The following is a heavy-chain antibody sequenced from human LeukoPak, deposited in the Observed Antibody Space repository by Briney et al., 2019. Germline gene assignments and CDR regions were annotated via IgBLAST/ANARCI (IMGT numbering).Heavy chain of an antibody. D-gene: IGHD3-3*01. CDR2: VFYSGRT. V-gene: IGHV4-39*01. J-gene: IGHJ6*03. CDR1: GGSIPTKNFY. CDR3: ATLWSGYRPYYYMDV. Sequence: SETLSLTCTVSGGSIPTKNFYWGWIHQPPGEGLEWIGSVFYSGRTYYNPSLKSRVTIFVDPSKNQFSLNLRSVTAADTAVYYCATLWSGYRPYYYMDVWGKGTTVTVSS.